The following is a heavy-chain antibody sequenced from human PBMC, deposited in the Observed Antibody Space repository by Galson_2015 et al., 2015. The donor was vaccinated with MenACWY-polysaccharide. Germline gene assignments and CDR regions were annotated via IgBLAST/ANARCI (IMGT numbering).Heavy chain of an antibody. CDR2: ISSTDLK. J-gene: IGHJ2*01. Sequence: SLRLSCAASGFIFSDHSVHWVRQAPGKGLEWVSFISSTDLKDYADSVRGRFTISRDNAKNSLFLQMDSLRGEDTALYFCARDHRQSLNLRSYWFFDLWGRGTLVTVSS. CDR3: ARDHRQSLNLRSYWFFDL. V-gene: IGHV3-69-1*01. CDR1: GFIFSDHS.